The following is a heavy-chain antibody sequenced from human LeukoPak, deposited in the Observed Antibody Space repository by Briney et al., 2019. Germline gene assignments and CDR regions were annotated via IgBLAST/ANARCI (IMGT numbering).Heavy chain of an antibody. J-gene: IGHJ3*02. CDR1: GYTFTGYY. D-gene: IGHD3-9*01. Sequence: SXXVSCKASGYTFTGYYMHWVRQAPGQGLEWMGRINPNSGGTNYAQKFQGRVTMTRDTSISTAYMQLSRLRSDDTAVYYCARALMKYYDILTGPAFDIWGQGTMVTVSS. CDR2: INPNSGGT. V-gene: IGHV1-2*06. CDR3: ARALMKYYDILTGPAFDI.